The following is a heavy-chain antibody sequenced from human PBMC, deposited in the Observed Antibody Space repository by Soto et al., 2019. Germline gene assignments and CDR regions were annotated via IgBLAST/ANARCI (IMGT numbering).Heavy chain of an antibody. CDR3: AGSRVGGGYYFDY. D-gene: IGHD3-16*01. CDR1: GYTFTTYA. V-gene: IGHV1-3*04. J-gene: IGHJ4*02. Sequence: QVQVVQSGAEVKKPGASVKVSCKASGYTFTTYAIHWVRQAPGQSLEWMGWINTGNGNTYYSQKLQARVTITRDTAASTAYMELCRLRSEDTAVYYCAGSRVGGGYYFDYWGQGALVTVSS. CDR2: INTGNGNT.